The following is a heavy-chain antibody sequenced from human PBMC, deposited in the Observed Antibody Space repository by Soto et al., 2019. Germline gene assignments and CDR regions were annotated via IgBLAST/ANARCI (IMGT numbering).Heavy chain of an antibody. CDR1: GFTLRNSR. CDR2: IKQDGSDT. J-gene: IGHJ4*02. V-gene: IGHV3-7*04. CDR3: ATELGTTMARH. Sequence: PGGSLRLSCAASGFTLRNSRMSWVRQAPGKGLEWVANIKQDGSDTYYVDSVKGRFTISRDNAKNSLYLQMNSLRAEDTAVYYCATELGTTMARHWGQGTLVTVSS. D-gene: IGHD1-1*01.